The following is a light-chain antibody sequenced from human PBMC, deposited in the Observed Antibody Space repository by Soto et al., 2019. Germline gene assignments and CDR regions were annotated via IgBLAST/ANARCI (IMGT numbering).Light chain of an antibody. CDR3: QQYESQPFT. J-gene: IGKJ4*01. CDR1: DSIANY. CDR2: DAI. Sequence: DVQMTQSSSSLSASVGDRVIITCHANDSIANYLNWFQQKPGKAPRLLISDAIHLERGVPSRFSATRSWTDFVLAISSLQAEDVATYYCQQYESQPFTVGGG. V-gene: IGKV1-33*01.